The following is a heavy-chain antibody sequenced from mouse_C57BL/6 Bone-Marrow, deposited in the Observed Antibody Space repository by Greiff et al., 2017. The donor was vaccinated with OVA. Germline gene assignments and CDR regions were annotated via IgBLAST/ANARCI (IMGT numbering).Heavy chain of an antibody. Sequence: EVQLQESGPGLVKPSQSLSLTCSVTGYSITSGYYWNWIRQFPGNKLEWMGYISYDGSNNYNPSLKNRISITRDTSKNQFFLKLNSVTTEDTATYYCARVPHYYGSSRGYFDVWGTGTTVTVSS. V-gene: IGHV3-6*01. CDR3: ARVPHYYGSSRGYFDV. CDR2: ISYDGSN. D-gene: IGHD1-1*01. CDR1: GYSITSGYY. J-gene: IGHJ1*03.